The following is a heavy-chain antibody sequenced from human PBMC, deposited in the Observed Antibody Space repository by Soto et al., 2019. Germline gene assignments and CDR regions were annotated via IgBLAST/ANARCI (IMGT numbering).Heavy chain of an antibody. CDR2: ISYDGSNK. CDR1: GFTFSSYG. D-gene: IGHD5-12*01. Sequence: QVQLVESGGGVVQPGRSLRLSCAASGFTFSSYGMHWVRQAPGKGLEWVAVISYDGSNKYYADSVKGRFTISRDNSKNTLYMQMNSLRAEDTAVYYCAKDRRERWLQFYSDYWGQGTLVTVSS. V-gene: IGHV3-30*18. CDR3: AKDRRERWLQFYSDY. J-gene: IGHJ4*02.